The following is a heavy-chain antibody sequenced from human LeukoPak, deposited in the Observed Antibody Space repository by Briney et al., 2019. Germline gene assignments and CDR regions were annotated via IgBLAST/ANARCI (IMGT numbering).Heavy chain of an antibody. V-gene: IGHV3-21*01. CDR2: ISSSSSYI. CDR1: GFTFSSYS. Sequence: AGGSLRLSCAASGFTFSSYSMNWVRQAPGKGLGWVSSISSSSSYIYYADSVKGRFTISRDNAKNSLYLQMNSLRAEDTAVYYCARGGVAARPRYYYYGMDVWGQGTTVTVSS. J-gene: IGHJ6*02. D-gene: IGHD6-6*01. CDR3: ARGGVAARPRYYYYGMDV.